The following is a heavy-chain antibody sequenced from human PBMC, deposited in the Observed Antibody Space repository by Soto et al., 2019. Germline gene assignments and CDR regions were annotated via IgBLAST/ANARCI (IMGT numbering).Heavy chain of an antibody. J-gene: IGHJ4*02. Sequence: EVQLVESGGGLVQPGRSLRLSCAASGFTFDDYAMHWVRQAPGKGLEWVSGISWNSGSIGYADSVKGRFTISRDNAKNSLYLQMNSLRAEDTALYYCAKADVDTAMVYFDYWGQGTLVTVSS. D-gene: IGHD5-18*01. CDR1: GFTFDDYA. CDR3: AKADVDTAMVYFDY. V-gene: IGHV3-9*01. CDR2: ISWNSGSI.